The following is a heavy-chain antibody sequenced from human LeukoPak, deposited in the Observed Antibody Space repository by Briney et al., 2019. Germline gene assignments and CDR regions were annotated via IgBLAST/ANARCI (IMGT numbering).Heavy chain of an antibody. CDR1: GFTFSSYA. V-gene: IGHV3-23*01. J-gene: IGHJ4*02. D-gene: IGHD4-17*01. CDR3: VKAWDYGDYVIDY. Sequence: GGSLRLSCAASGFTFSSYAMSWVRQTPGKGLEWVSAISGSGGSTYYADSVKGRFTISRDNSKNTLYVQMNSLRAEDTAVYYCVKAWDYGDYVIDYWGQGTLVTVSS. CDR2: ISGSGGST.